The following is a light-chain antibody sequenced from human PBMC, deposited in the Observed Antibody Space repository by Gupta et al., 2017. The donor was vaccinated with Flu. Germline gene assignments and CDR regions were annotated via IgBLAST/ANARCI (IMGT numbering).Light chain of an antibody. CDR2: GAS. CDR3: QQYGSSLTWT. CDR1: QSVSSSY. V-gene: IGKV3-20*01. J-gene: IGKJ1*01. Sequence: PLSLSPGERATLSCRASQSVSSSYLDWYQQKPGQAPRLLIYGASSRATGIPDRFSGSGPGTDFTLTISRLEPEDFAVYYCQQYGSSLTWTFGQGTKVEIK.